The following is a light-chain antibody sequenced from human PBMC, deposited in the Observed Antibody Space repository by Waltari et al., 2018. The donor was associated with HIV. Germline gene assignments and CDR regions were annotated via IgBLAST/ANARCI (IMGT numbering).Light chain of an antibody. V-gene: IGKV1-39*01. CDR2: SAS. J-gene: IGKJ3*01. CDR3: QQSYESPFN. CDR1: QAITTY. Sequence: DIQVTQSPSSLSASLGDTVVITCRASQAITTYLNWYQQKADKPPVLLVYSASTLQTGAPSRFRGSGSGRDFTLSISGLQPEDFATYFCQQSYESPFNFGPGTK.